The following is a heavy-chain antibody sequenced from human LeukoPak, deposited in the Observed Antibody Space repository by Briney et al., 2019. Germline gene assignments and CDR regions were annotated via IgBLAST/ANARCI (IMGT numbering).Heavy chain of an antibody. D-gene: IGHD3-16*02. Sequence: ASVKVSCKASGYTFTGYYMRWVRQAPGQGLEWMGWINPNSGGTNYAQKFQGRVTVTRDTSISTAYMELSRLRSDDTAVYYCASCFGGVIVSCNWFDPWGQGTLVTVSS. CDR3: ASCFGGVIVSCNWFDP. CDR1: GYTFTGYY. J-gene: IGHJ5*02. CDR2: INPNSGGT. V-gene: IGHV1-2*02.